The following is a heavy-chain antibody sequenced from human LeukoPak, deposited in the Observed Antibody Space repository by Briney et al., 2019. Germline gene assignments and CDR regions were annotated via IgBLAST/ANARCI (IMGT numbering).Heavy chain of an antibody. D-gene: IGHD2-15*01. CDR3: ARASLGCSGGSCYSSAFDI. CDR2: ISYSGTT. Sequence: SETLSLTCTVSGGSISSGGYYWSWIRQHPGKGLEWIGYISYSGTTYYNPSLKSRVTISIDTSQNQFSLKLSSVTAADTAVYYCARASLGCSGGSCYSSAFDIWGQGTMVTVSS. CDR1: GGSISSGGYY. J-gene: IGHJ3*02. V-gene: IGHV4-31*03.